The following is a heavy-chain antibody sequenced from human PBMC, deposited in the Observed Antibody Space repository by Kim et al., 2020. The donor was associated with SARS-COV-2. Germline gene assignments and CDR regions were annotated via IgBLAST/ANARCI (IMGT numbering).Heavy chain of an antibody. CDR3: AKEGNTVVRGGDGMDV. V-gene: IGHV3-23*01. CDR2: ITTSGRTA. Sequence: GGSLRLSCATSGFTFSSYVMSWVRQAPGKGLEWVSAITTSGRTAYYADSVKGRFTISRDNSKNTLYLQMNSLRAEDTALYYCAKEGNTVVRGGDGMDVWGQGTTVTVSS. CDR1: GFTFSSYV. D-gene: IGHD3-10*01. J-gene: IGHJ6*02.